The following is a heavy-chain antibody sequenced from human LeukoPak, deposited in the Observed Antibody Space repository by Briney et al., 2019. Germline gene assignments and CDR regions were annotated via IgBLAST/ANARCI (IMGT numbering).Heavy chain of an antibody. J-gene: IGHJ4*02. CDR1: GYTFTGYY. CDR3: AREMPDCSSTTCYLDY. CDR2: INPNSGGT. V-gene: IGHV1-2*02. Sequence: GASVKVSCKASGYTFTGYYMHWGRQAPGQGLEWRGCINPNSGGTNYAQKFQGRVTMTRDTSISTAYMELSRLRSDDTAVYYCAREMPDCSSTTCYLDYWGQGTLVTVSS. D-gene: IGHD2-2*01.